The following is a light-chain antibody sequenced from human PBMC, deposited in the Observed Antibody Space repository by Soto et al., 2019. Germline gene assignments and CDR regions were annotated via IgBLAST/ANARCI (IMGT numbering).Light chain of an antibody. CDR2: GAS. Sequence: ETVLTQSPGTLSLSPGERATLSCRASLSVSSSLAWYQQKPGQAPRLLIYGASSRATGIPDRFSGSGSGTDFTLTISRLEPEYFAVFYCQQYGTSPLTFGQGTRLEIK. J-gene: IGKJ5*01. V-gene: IGKV3-20*01. CDR1: LSVSSS. CDR3: QQYGTSPLT.